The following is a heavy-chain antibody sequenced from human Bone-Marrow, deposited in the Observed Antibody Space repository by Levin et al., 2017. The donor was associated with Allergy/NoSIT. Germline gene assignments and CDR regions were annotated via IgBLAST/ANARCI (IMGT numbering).Heavy chain of an antibody. V-gene: IGHV4-61*02. J-gene: IGHJ5*02. CDR1: GDSINNTNHY. CDR2: MFAGGAA. Sequence: SETLSLTCTVSGDSINNTNHYWSWIRQPAGKRLEWIGRMFAGGAATYNRSLRSLVSISIHTSKKQFSLKLTSEPAADPAVDDYAGDETFTSWHNGSFDPWGQGTLVTVSS. CDR3: AGDETFTSWHNGSFDP. D-gene: IGHD2-2*01.